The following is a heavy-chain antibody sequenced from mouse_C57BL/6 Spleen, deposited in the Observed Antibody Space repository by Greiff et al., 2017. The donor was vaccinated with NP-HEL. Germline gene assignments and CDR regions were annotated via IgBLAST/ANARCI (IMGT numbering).Heavy chain of an antibody. CDR2: ISYDGSN. CDR1: GYSITSGYY. D-gene: IGHD2-4*01. CDR3: ARDQPFYDYGEFAY. J-gene: IGHJ3*01. Sequence: EVKLVESGPGLVKPSQSLSLTCSVTGYSITSGYYWNWIRQFPGNKLEWMGYISYDGSNNYNPSLKNRISITRDTSKNQFFLKLNSVTTEDTATYYCARDQPFYDYGEFAYWGQGTLVTVSA. V-gene: IGHV3-6*01.